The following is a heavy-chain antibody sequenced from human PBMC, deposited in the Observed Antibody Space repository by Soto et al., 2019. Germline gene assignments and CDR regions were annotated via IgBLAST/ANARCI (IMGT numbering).Heavy chain of an antibody. V-gene: IGHV1-69*01. CDR1: GGAFSTYA. J-gene: IGHJ6*02. Sequence: QVQLVQSGAEVRKPGSSVKVSCKASGGAFSTYAMSWMRRAPGQGLEWMGGIVPILGTPSYGQKFQGRASITADESTSTAYMELSSLRSDDTAVYYCGRERLAGPPNSYSDYYAMDVWGPGTTVTVSS. CDR2: IVPILGTP. CDR3: GRERLAGPPNSYSDYYAMDV.